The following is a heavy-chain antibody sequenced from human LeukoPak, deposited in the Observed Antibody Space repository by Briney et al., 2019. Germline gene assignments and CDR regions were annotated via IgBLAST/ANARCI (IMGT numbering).Heavy chain of an antibody. V-gene: IGHV4-34*01. J-gene: IGHJ4*02. CDR1: GGSFSGYD. Sequence: SETLSLTCGVSGGSFSGYDWTWVRQPPGKGLEWIGQINDGGDTHYSPSLKSRVTISIDTSKKQFSLKMKSVTAADTAVYYCARGLAVAGTILDYWGQGSLVTLSS. CDR2: INDGGDT. CDR3: ARGLAVAGTILDY. D-gene: IGHD6-19*01.